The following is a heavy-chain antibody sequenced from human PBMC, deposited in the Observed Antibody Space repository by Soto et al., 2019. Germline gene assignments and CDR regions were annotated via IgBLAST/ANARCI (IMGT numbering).Heavy chain of an antibody. V-gene: IGHV3-23*01. CDR2: ISGSGGST. CDR3: ASEYISSPWGDAFDI. D-gene: IGHD6-6*01. Sequence: EVQLLESGGGLVQPGGSLRLSCAASGFTFSSYAMRWVRQAPGKGLEWVAAISGSGGSTYYADSVKGRFTISRDNSKNTLYLQMNSLRAEDTAVYYCASEYISSPWGDAFDIWGQGTMVTVSS. CDR1: GFTFSSYA. J-gene: IGHJ3*02.